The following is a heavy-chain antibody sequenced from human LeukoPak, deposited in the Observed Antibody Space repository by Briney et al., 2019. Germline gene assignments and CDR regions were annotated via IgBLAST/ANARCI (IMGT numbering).Heavy chain of an antibody. Sequence: GGSLRLSCAASGFTFSNAWMNWVRQAPGKGLEWVGRTRNKANSYTTEYAASVKGRFTISRDDPKNLLYLQMNSLKSEGTAVYYCGRRGRYRPSDLWGQGTLVTVSS. CDR1: GFTFSNAW. D-gene: IGHD1-26*01. V-gene: IGHV3-72*01. J-gene: IGHJ5*02. CDR2: TRNKANSYTT. CDR3: GRRGRYRPSDL.